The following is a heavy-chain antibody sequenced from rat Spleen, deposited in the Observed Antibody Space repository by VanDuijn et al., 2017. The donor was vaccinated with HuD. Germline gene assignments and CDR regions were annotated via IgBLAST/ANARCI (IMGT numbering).Heavy chain of an antibody. CDR3: VRRGYTYVMDA. J-gene: IGHJ4*01. CDR1: GLTFSNYY. D-gene: IGHD1-11*01. V-gene: IGHV5-25*01. CDR2: SSNDGENS. Sequence: EVQLVESGGGSVEPGRSMKLSCVVSGLTFSNYYMAWVRQAPTKGLEWVASSSNDGENSYYRDSVKGRFTISRDNSKSTLYLQMDSLRSEDTATYYCVRRGYTYVMDAWGQGASVTVSS.